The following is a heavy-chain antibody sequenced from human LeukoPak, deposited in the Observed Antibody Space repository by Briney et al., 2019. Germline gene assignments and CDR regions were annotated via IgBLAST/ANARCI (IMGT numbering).Heavy chain of an antibody. Sequence: HAGGSLRPSCAGSGFTFGGYGMHWFRQTPGKGLEWVAVIAYDGGRAFYADSVKGRFTISRDNSKNTMSVQMDDLRAEDTAVYYCTRYNNDHFDYWGQGTLVTVSS. V-gene: IGHV3-33*01. J-gene: IGHJ4*02. CDR2: IAYDGGRA. CDR3: TRYNNDHFDY. D-gene: IGHD1-14*01. CDR1: GFTFGGYG.